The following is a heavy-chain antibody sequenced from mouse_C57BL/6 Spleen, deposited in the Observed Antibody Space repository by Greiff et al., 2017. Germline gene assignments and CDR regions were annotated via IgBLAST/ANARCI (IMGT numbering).Heavy chain of an antibody. CDR2: INPSTGGT. Sequence: EVKLMESGPELVKPGASVKISCKASGYSFTGYYMNWVKQSPEKSLEWIGEINPSTGGTTYNQKFKAKATLTVDKSSSTAYMQLKSLTSEDSAVYYCARASGDYAMDYWGQGTSVTVSS. V-gene: IGHV1-42*01. CDR1: GYSFTGYY. J-gene: IGHJ4*01. CDR3: ARASGDYAMDY.